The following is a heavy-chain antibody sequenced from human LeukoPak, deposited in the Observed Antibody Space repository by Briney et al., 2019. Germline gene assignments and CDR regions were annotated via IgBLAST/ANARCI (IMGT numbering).Heavy chain of an antibody. J-gene: IGHJ4*02. CDR1: DGSISSYY. CDR2: IYYSGST. V-gene: IGHV4-59*01. CDR3: ARVGYGYSSSHFDY. D-gene: IGHD6-6*01. Sequence: SETLSLTCTVSDGSISSYYWSWIRQPPGKGLKWIGYIYYSGSTNYNPSLKSRVTISVDTSKNQFSLKLSSVTAADTAVYYCARVGYGYSSSHFDYWGQGTLVTVSS.